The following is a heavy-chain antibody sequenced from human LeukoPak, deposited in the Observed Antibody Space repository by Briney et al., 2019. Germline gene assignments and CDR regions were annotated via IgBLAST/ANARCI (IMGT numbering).Heavy chain of an antibody. J-gene: IGHJ5*02. Sequence: SETLSLTCAVYGGSFSGYYWSWIRQPPGKGLEWIGEINHSGSTNYNPSLKSRVTISVDTSKNQFSLKLSSVTAADTAVYYCARGLHKGFDPWGQGTLVTVSS. V-gene: IGHV4-34*01. CDR1: GGSFSGYY. CDR3: ARGLHKGFDP. CDR2: INHSGST.